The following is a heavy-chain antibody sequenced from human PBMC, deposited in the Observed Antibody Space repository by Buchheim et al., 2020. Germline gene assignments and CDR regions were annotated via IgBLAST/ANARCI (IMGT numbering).Heavy chain of an antibody. V-gene: IGHV4-61*05. J-gene: IGHJ4*02. D-gene: IGHD3-10*01. Sequence: QLQLQESGPGLVKPSETLSLTCTVSGGSISSSSYYWGWIRQPPGKGLEWIGYMSHTVSTNSNPSLKSRVTMSVDTSKNQFFLKLNSVTAADTAVYYCARGGQWFGDFKLWGQGIL. CDR3: ARGGQWFGDFKL. CDR2: MSHTVST. CDR1: GGSISSSSYY.